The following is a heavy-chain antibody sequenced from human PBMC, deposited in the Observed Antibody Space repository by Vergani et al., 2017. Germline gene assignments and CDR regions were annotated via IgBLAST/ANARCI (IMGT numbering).Heavy chain of an antibody. Sequence: VQLQESGPGLVKPSETLSITCTVSGGSISSYYWSWIRQPPGKGLEWIGYIYYSGSTNYNPSLKSRVTISVDTSKNQFSLKLSSVTAADTAVYYCARRGAGYSYGYYYYYYMDVWGKGTTVTVSS. CDR2: IYYSGST. CDR3: ARRGAGYSYGYYYYYYMDV. J-gene: IGHJ6*03. V-gene: IGHV4-59*01. D-gene: IGHD5-18*01. CDR1: GGSISSYY.